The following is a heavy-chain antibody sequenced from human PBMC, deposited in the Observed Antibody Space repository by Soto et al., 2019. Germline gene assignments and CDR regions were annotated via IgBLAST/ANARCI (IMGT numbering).Heavy chain of an antibody. CDR2: IYYSWST. D-gene: IGHD6-19*01. Sequence: QVQLQESGPGLVKPSQTLSLTCTVSGGSISSGGYSWSWIRQHPGKGLEWIGYIYYSWSTYYNPSLKSRVTISLDTSKIQFSLKLSSVTAADTAVYYCARDFTDSSGPTLGMGVWGQGTTVTVSS. CDR1: GGSISSGGYS. CDR3: ARDFTDSSGPTLGMGV. J-gene: IGHJ6*02. V-gene: IGHV4-31*03.